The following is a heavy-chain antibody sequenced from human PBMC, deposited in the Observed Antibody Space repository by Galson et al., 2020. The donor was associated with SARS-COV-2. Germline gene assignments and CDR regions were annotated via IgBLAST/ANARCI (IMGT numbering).Heavy chain of an antibody. V-gene: IGHV4-59*01. Sequence: ETSETLSLTCSVSDVSMTSYYWSWIRQPPGKGLEWLVYISYSGSTNYNPSLRSRVTMLVDLSKNQFSLKLSSVTAADTAVYYCARDPAPLYGDNYYYGMDVWGRGTTVTVSS. CDR1: DVSMTSYY. CDR3: ARDPAPLYGDNYYYGMDV. J-gene: IGHJ6*02. CDR2: ISYSGST. D-gene: IGHD2-21*01.